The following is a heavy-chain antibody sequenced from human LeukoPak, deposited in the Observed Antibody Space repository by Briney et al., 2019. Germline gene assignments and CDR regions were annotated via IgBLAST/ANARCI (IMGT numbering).Heavy chain of an antibody. J-gene: IGHJ1*01. CDR2: IYNSGHT. CDR1: GGSISNYY. D-gene: IGHD4-17*01. Sequence: SESLSLTCTVSGGSISNYYWSWIRQPPGKGLEWIGYIYNSGHTNYNPSLKSRVTISEDTSKNQLSLKLSSVTAADTAVYYCARAAVTTSRYFQHWGQGTLVTVSS. CDR3: ARAAVTTSRYFQH. V-gene: IGHV4-59*01.